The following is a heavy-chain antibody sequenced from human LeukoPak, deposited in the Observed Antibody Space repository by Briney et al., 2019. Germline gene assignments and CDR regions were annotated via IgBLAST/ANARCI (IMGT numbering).Heavy chain of an antibody. J-gene: IGHJ4*02. CDR1: GFIFKTYT. Sequence: GGSLRLSCAASGFIFKTYTMTWVRQAPGKGLEWVSLIYTGGNTYYADSVKGRFTLSRDNSKNTVYLQMNSLRVEDTAMYYCATISDLLFYFDSWGQGTLVTVSS. CDR3: ATISDLLFYFDS. CDR2: IYTGGNT. V-gene: IGHV3-66*01.